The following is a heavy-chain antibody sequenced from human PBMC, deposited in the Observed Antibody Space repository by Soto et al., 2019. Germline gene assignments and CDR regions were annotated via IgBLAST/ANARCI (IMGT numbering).Heavy chain of an antibody. J-gene: IGHJ5*02. CDR3: AKCLRSSSWYWFDP. CDR1: GFTFSSYG. V-gene: IGHV3-30*18. CDR2: ISYDGSNK. D-gene: IGHD6-13*01. Sequence: GGSLRLSCAASGFTFSSYGMHWVRQAPGKGLEWVAVISYDGSNKYYADSVKGRFTISRDNSKNTLYLQMNSLRAEDTAVYYCAKCLRSSSWYWFDPWGQGTLVTVSS.